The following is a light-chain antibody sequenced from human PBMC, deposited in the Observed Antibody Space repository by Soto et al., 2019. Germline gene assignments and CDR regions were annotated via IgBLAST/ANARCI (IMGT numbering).Light chain of an antibody. CDR2: DAS. V-gene: IGKV3-11*01. J-gene: IGKJ2*01. CDR3: QQRSNWPRT. Sequence: EIVLTQSSATLSLSPGERATLSCRASQSVSSYLAWYQQKPGQAPRLLIYDASNRATDIPARFSGSGSGTDFTLTINSLEPEDFAVYYCQQRSNWPRTFGQGTKLEIK. CDR1: QSVSSY.